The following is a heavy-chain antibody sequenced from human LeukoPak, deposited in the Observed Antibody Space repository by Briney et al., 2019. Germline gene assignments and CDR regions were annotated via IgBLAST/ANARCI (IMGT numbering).Heavy chain of an antibody. V-gene: IGHV4-4*02. D-gene: IGHD3-10*01. CDR2: IFHSGST. J-gene: IGHJ4*02. Sequence: SETLSLTCAVSGGSISSNNWWSWVRQPPGKGLEWIGEIFHSGSTNYNPSLKSRVTISVDKSKNQFSLRLSSVTAADTAVYYCARVKYYYGSGSYQFDYWGQGTLVTVSS. CDR3: ARVKYYYGSGSYQFDY. CDR1: GGSISSNNW.